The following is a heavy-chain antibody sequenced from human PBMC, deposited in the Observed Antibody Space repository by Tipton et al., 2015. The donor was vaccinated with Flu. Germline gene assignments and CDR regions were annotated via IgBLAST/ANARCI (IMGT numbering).Heavy chain of an antibody. CDR2: ISGSGGST. CDR3: SRQGLVLSTNNWFDP. D-gene: IGHD6-19*01. J-gene: IGHJ5*02. Sequence: SLRLSCAASGFTFSSYAMSWVRQAPGKGLEWVSAISGSGGSTYYADSVKGRFTISRDNSKNTLYLQMNSLRAEDTAVYYCSRQGLVLSTNNWFDPWGQGTLVTVSS. V-gene: IGHV3-23*01. CDR1: GFTFSSYA.